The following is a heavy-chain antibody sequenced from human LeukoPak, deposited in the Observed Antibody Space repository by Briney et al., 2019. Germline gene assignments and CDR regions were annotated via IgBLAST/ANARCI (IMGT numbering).Heavy chain of an antibody. V-gene: IGHV5-51*01. CDR1: GYSFTSYW. CDR3: ARDEPRYSGYDYYYYGMDV. D-gene: IGHD5-12*01. Sequence: GESLKISCKGSGYSFTSYWIGWVRQMPGKGLEWMGIIYPGDSDTRYSPSFQGQVTISADKFISTAYLQWSSLKASDTAMYYCARDEPRYSGYDYYYYGMDVWGQGTTVTVSS. J-gene: IGHJ6*02. CDR2: IYPGDSDT.